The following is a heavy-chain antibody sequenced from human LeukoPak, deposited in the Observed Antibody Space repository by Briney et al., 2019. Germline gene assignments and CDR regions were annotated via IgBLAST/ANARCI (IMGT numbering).Heavy chain of an antibody. CDR2: ISAYNGNT. V-gene: IGHV1-18*01. J-gene: IGHJ4*02. CDR3: ATTCSGGSCYLFDY. Sequence: ASVKVSCKASGYTFTSYGISWVRQAPGQGLEWMGWISAYNGNTNYAQKLQGRVTMTTDTSTSTAYMELRSLRSDDTAVYYCATTCSGGSCYLFDYWGQGTLVTVSS. D-gene: IGHD2-15*01. CDR1: GYTFTSYG.